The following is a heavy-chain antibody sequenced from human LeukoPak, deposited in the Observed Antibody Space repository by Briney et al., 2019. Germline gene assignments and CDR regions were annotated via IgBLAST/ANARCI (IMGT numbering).Heavy chain of an antibody. CDR1: GFTFSSYE. D-gene: IGHD1-26*01. CDR2: ISSSGSTI. J-gene: IGHJ4*02. Sequence: PGGSLRLSCAASGFTFSSYEMNWVRQAPGKGLEWVSYISSSGSTIYYADSVKGRFTISRDNAKNSLYLQMNSLRAEDTAVYYCARAGGSYQVFDNWGQGTLVTVSS. V-gene: IGHV3-48*03. CDR3: ARAGGSYQVFDN.